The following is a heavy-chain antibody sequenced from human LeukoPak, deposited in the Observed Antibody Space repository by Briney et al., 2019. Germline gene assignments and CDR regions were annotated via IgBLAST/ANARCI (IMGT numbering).Heavy chain of an antibody. CDR2: ISSSGSTI. J-gene: IGHJ4*02. Sequence: PGGSLRLSCAASGFTFSSYEMNWVRQAPGKGLEWVSYISSSGSTIYYADSVKGRFTISRDNAKSSLYLQMNSLRAEDTAVYYCAKDGGSYVDTATVFDYWGQGTLVTVSS. V-gene: IGHV3-48*03. D-gene: IGHD5-18*01. CDR1: GFTFSSYE. CDR3: AKDGGSYVDTATVFDY.